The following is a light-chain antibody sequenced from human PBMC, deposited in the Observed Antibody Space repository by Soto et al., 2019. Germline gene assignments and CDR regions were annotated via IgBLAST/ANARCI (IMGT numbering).Light chain of an antibody. CDR2: DAS. CDR3: QQGSNWPLT. J-gene: IGKJ4*01. Sequence: EIVLTQSPATLSLSPGERATLSCKASQSVSSYLAWYQQKPGQAPRLLIYDASNRATGIQARFSGSGSGTDFTLTISSLDPEDITVYYCQQGSNWPLTFGGGTKV. CDR1: QSVSSY. V-gene: IGKV3-11*01.